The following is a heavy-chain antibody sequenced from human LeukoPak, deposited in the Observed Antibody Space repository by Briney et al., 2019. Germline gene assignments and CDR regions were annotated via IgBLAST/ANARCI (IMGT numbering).Heavy chain of an antibody. D-gene: IGHD2-21*02. CDR3: AKGKYCGGDCYPFDY. V-gene: IGHV4-38-2*02. J-gene: IGHJ4*02. CDR2: MFHSGDT. CDR1: GYSISSGYF. Sequence: SETLSLTCSVSGYSISSGYFWGWIRQPPGQGLEWIVTMFHSGDTYYNPSLKSRVTMSADTSKNQFSLKLSSVTAADTAVYYCAKGKYCGGDCYPFDYWGQGTLVTVSS.